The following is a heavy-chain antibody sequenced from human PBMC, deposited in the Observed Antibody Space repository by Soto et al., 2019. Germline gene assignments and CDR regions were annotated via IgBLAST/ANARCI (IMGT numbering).Heavy chain of an antibody. D-gene: IGHD3-22*01. CDR1: GGSISSYY. J-gene: IGHJ4*02. V-gene: IGHV4-59*08. Sequence: SETLSLTCTVSGGSISSYYWSWNRQPPGKGLEWIGYIYYSGSTNYNPSLKSRVTISVDTSKSHLSLKLSSVTAADTAVYYCAGQSYESRGSYYAYWGQGTLVTVSS. CDR2: IYYSGST. CDR3: AGQSYESRGSYYAY.